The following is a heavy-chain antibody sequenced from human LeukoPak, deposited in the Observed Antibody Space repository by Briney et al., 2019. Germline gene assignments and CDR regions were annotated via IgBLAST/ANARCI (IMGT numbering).Heavy chain of an antibody. V-gene: IGHV4-39*07. Sequence: SETLSLTCTVSGGSISSSSYYWGWIRQPPGKGLEWIGSIYYSGSTYYNPSLKSRVTISVDTSKNQFSLKLSSVTAADTAVYYCAIHLPRYHYYDSSGYRRPFDYWGQGTLVTVSS. CDR3: AIHLPRYHYYDSSGYRRPFDY. CDR1: GGSISSSSYY. J-gene: IGHJ4*02. CDR2: IYYSGST. D-gene: IGHD3-22*01.